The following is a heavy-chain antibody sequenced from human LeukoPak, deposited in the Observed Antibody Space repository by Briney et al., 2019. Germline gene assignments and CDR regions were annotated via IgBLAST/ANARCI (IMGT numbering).Heavy chain of an antibody. CDR1: GFTFSSYG. D-gene: IGHD3-10*02. V-gene: IGHV3-33*06. CDR2: IWYDGSTK. Sequence: GGSLRLPCAASGFTFSSYGMHWVRQAPGKGLEWVAVIWYDGSTKYYADSVKGRFTISRDNSKNTLYLQMTSLRAEDTALYYCAKVLYPTRMFHMDVWGQGTTVTVSS. J-gene: IGHJ6*02. CDR3: AKVLYPTRMFHMDV.